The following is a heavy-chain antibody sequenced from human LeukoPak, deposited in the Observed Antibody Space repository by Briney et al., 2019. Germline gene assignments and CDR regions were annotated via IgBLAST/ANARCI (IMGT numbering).Heavy chain of an antibody. CDR2: INWNGGST. CDR3: ARAQTYGDSRLLLDY. V-gene: IGHV3-20*04. J-gene: IGHJ4*02. D-gene: IGHD2-21*02. Sequence: GGSLRLSCAASGFTFGNYGMSWVRQAPGKGLEWVSGINWNGGSTGYADSVEGRFTISRDNAKNTQYLQMNSLRVEDTALYYCARAQTYGDSRLLLDYWGQGTLVTVSS. CDR1: GFTFGNYG.